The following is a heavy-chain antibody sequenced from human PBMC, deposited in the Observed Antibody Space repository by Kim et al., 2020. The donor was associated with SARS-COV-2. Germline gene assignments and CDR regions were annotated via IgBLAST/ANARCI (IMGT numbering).Heavy chain of an antibody. CDR3: ARDSPYASVVIPNWFDP. J-gene: IGHJ5*02. V-gene: IGHV3-48*04. CDR1: GFTFSSYS. D-gene: IGHD3-16*02. CDR2: ISSSSSTI. Sequence: GGSLRLSCAASGFTFSSYSMNWVRQAPGKGLEWVSYISSSSSTIYYADSVKGRFTISRDNAKNSLYLQMNSLRAEDTAVYYCARDSPYASVVIPNWFDPGAREPWSPSPQ.